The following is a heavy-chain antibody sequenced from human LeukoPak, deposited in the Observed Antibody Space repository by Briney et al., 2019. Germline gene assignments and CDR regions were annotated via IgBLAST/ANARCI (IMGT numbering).Heavy chain of an antibody. CDR2: IYHSGST. CDR3: ARVEMATMRESGFDY. Sequence: SQTLSLTCAVSGGSISSGGYSWSWIRQPPGKGLECIGYIYHSGSTYYNPSLKSRVTISVDTSKNQFSLKLSSVTAADTAVYYCARVEMATMRESGFDYWGQGTLVTVSS. D-gene: IGHD5-24*01. J-gene: IGHJ4*02. CDR1: GGSISSGGYS. V-gene: IGHV4-30-2*01.